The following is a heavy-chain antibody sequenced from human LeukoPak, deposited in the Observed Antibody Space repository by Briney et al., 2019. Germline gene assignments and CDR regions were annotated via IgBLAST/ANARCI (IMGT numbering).Heavy chain of an antibody. CDR3: AREGHDGSYLLDY. J-gene: IGHJ4*02. CDR1: GYTFTGYY. D-gene: IGHD1-26*01. CDR2: INPNSGGT. Sequence: APVKVSCKASGYTFTGYYMHWVRQAPGQGLEWMGWINPNSGGTNYAQKFQGRVTMTRDTSISTAYMELSRLRSDDTAVYYCAREGHDGSYLLDYWGQGTLVTVSS. V-gene: IGHV1-2*02.